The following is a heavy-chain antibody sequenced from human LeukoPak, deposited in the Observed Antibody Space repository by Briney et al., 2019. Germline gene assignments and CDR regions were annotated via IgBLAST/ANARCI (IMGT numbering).Heavy chain of an antibody. J-gene: IGHJ3*01. CDR2: ISSNGDNT. Sequence: GGSLRLSCSASGFPFNTYAIHWVRQAPGKGLEYVAGISSNGDNTDFADSAKGRFTISRDNSKSTLFLQMYSLRAEDTAVYFCTRDSALLGVTFDLWGQGTVVTVSS. D-gene: IGHD3-22*01. CDR3: TRDSALLGVTFDL. V-gene: IGHV3-64D*06. CDR1: GFPFNTYA.